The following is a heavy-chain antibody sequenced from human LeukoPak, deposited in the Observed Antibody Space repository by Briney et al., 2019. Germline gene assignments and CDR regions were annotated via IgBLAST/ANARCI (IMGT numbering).Heavy chain of an antibody. CDR3: ASLLYYDILTGYLDY. CDR1: GFTFSDYY. Sequence: GGSLRLSCAASGFTFSDYYMSWIRQAPGKGLEWVSYISSSGSTIYYADSVKGRFTISRDNAKNSLYLQMNSLRAEDTAVYYCASLLYYDILTGYLDYWAREPWSPSPQ. D-gene: IGHD3-9*01. V-gene: IGHV3-11*04. CDR2: ISSSGSTI. J-gene: IGHJ4*02.